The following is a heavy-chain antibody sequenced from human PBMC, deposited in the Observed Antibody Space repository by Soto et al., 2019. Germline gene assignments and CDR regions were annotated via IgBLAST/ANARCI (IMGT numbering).Heavy chain of an antibody. CDR2: ISAYNGNT. Sequence: QVQLVQSGAEVKKPGASVKVSCKASGYTFTSYGISWVRQAPGQGLEWMGWISAYNGNTNYAQKLQGRVTMTTDTSTSTAYMELRSLRSDDTAVYYCARDNDFWSGYNRMDYYYYGMDVWGQGTTVTVSS. CDR3: ARDNDFWSGYNRMDYYYYGMDV. J-gene: IGHJ6*02. V-gene: IGHV1-18*01. CDR1: GYTFTSYG. D-gene: IGHD3-3*01.